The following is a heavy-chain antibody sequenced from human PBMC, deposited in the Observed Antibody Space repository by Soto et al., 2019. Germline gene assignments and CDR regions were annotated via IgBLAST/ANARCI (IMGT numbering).Heavy chain of an antibody. V-gene: IGHV1-69*02. D-gene: IGHD3-22*01. J-gene: IGHJ4*02. Sequence: SVKVSCKASGGTFSSYTISWVRQAPGQGLEWMGRIIPILGIANYAQKFQGRVTITRDTSASTAYMELSSLRSEDTAVYYCALLYYYDSRPTHHFAYWGQGTLVTVSS. CDR2: IIPILGIA. CDR3: ALLYYYDSRPTHHFAY. CDR1: GGTFSSYT.